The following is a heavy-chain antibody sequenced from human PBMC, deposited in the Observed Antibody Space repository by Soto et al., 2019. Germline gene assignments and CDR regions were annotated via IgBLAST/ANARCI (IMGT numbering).Heavy chain of an antibody. D-gene: IGHD3-10*01. V-gene: IGHV4-39*01. CDR3: ATTGKGPRLRSLWFGEPSHSYYYYYYGMDV. J-gene: IGHJ6*02. Sequence: SETLSLTCTVSGGSISSSSYYWGWIRQPPGKGLEWIGSIYYSGSTYYNPSLRSRVTISVDTSKNQFSLKLSSVTAADTAVYYCATTGKGPRLRSLWFGEPSHSYYYYYYGMDVWGQGTTVTVSS. CDR2: IYYSGST. CDR1: GGSISSSSYY.